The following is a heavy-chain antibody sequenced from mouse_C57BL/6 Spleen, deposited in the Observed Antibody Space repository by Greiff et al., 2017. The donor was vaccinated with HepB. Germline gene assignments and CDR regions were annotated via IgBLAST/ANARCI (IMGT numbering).Heavy chain of an antibody. CDR1: GYSFTGYY. CDR3: ASLYYDYDGFAY. Sequence: VQLQQSGPELVKPGASVKISCKASGYSFTGYYMNWVKQSPEKSLEWIGEINPSTGGTTYNQKFKAKATLTVDKSSSTAYMQLKSLTSEDSAVYYCASLYYDYDGFAYWGQGTLVTVSA. D-gene: IGHD2-4*01. CDR2: INPSTGGT. J-gene: IGHJ3*01. V-gene: IGHV1-42*01.